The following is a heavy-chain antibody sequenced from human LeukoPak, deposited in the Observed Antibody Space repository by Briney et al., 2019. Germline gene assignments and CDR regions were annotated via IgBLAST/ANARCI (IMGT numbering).Heavy chain of an antibody. Sequence: GGPLRLSCAASGLSFSDYYMTWIRQAPRKGPEWVSHITASGSIGYSADSVKGRFTISRDNAKNTLYLEMNSLRVEDTAVYYCARLSPYYHMDVWGQGTTVTVSS. J-gene: IGHJ6*03. CDR2: ITASGSIG. CDR1: GLSFSDYY. CDR3: ARLSPYYHMDV. V-gene: IGHV3-11*04.